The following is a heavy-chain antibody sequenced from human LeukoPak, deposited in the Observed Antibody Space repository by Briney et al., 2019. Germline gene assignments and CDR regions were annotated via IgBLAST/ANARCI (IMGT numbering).Heavy chain of an antibody. CDR2: ISYSGGP. J-gene: IGHJ4*02. CDR1: GDSLSSYH. V-gene: IGHV4-59*01. D-gene: IGHD3-22*01. CDR3: AREYYGSSGYYNDY. Sequence: SETLSLTCTVSGDSLSSYHWSWIRQPPGKGLEWIGYISYSGGPNYNPPHKSRVTISVDTSKNQFSLTLTSVTAADTAVYYCAREYYGSSGYYNDYWGKGALVTVSS.